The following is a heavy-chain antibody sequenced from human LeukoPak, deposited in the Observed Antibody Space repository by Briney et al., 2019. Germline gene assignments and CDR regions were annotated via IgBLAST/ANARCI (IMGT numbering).Heavy chain of an antibody. Sequence: GGSLRLSCAASGFTFSSYGIHWVRQAPGKGLEWVAFIRYDGSNKYYADSVKGRFTISRDNSKNTLYLQMNSLRAEDTAVYYCAKGSGVGYCSSTSCYTDAFDIWGQGTMVTVSS. V-gene: IGHV3-30*02. J-gene: IGHJ3*02. CDR1: GFTFSSYG. CDR2: IRYDGSNK. D-gene: IGHD2-2*02. CDR3: AKGSGVGYCSSTSCYTDAFDI.